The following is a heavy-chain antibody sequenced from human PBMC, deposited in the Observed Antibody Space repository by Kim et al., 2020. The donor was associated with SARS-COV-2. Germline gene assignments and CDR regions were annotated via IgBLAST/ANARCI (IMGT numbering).Heavy chain of an antibody. J-gene: IGHJ5*02. D-gene: IGHD2-21*01. CDR1: GGTFDTYA. CDR3: ARVRDLGVAWFDP. CDR2: IIPVLRSS. Sequence: SVKVSCKTSGGTFDTYAINWVRQASGQGPEWMGNIIPVLRSSNYAQKFQGRVTFTADASTTTVYMELHSLTSDDTAVYYCARVRDLGVAWFDPWGQGTL. V-gene: IGHV1-69*11.